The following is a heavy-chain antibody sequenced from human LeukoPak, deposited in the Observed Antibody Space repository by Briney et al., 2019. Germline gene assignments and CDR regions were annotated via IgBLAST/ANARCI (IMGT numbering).Heavy chain of an antibody. V-gene: IGHV3-48*04. J-gene: IGHJ4*02. D-gene: IGHD2-2*01. CDR2: ISSGSSTI. Sequence: GGSLRLSCAASGFTFSSYSMNWVRQAPGKGLEWVSYISSGSSTIYYAVSVKGRFTISRDNAKNSLFLQMNSLRAEDTAVYYCASALPADRFDYWGQGTLVTVSS. CDR3: ASALPADRFDY. CDR1: GFTFSSYS.